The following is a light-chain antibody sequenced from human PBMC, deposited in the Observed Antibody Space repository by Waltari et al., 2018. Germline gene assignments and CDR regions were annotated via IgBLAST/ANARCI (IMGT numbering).Light chain of an antibody. V-gene: IGLV2-14*03. J-gene: IGLJ1*01. Sequence: QSALTQPASVSGSPGQSITISCTGTSSDVGGYNHVSWYQQHPGKAPKLIIYDVSSRPSGVSNRFVGCKSGNTGSLTISGLQAEDEAVYFCSSYATSSTPDVFGTGTKVTVL. CDR2: DVS. CDR3: SSYATSSTPDV. CDR1: SSDVGGYNH.